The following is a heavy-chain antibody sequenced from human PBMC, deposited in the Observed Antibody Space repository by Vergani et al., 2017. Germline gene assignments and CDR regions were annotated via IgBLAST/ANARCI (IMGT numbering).Heavy chain of an antibody. CDR1: GGSISSYY. V-gene: IGHV4-59*01. D-gene: IGHD3-10*01. J-gene: IGHJ6*03. CDR3: ARGVSYYYGSGSYLGRIYYYYYMDV. CDR2: IYYSGST. Sequence: QVQLQESGPGLVKPSETLSLTCTVSGGSISSYYWSWIRQPPGKGLEWLGYIYYSGSTNYNPFLKSRVTISVDTSKNQFSLKLSSVTAADTAVYYCARGVSYYYGSGSYLGRIYYYYYMDVWGKGTTVTVSS.